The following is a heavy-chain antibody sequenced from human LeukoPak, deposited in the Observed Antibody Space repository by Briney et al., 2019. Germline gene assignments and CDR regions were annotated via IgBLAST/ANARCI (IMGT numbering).Heavy chain of an antibody. D-gene: IGHD4-23*01. CDR1: GYIFTDCY. J-gene: IGHJ4*02. CDR3: AREAVDSNSFDY. CDR2: INPKSGGT. Sequence: ASVKVSCKASGYIFTDCYVHWVRQAPGQGLEWMGWINPKSGGTIYAQKLQGRVTMTRDTSITTAYMELSRLTSDDTAIYYCAREAVDSNSFDYWGQETLVTVSS. V-gene: IGHV1-2*02.